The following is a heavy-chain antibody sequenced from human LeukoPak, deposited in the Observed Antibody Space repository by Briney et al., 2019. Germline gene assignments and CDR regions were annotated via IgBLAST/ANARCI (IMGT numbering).Heavy chain of an antibody. D-gene: IGHD2-2*01. CDR2: INHSGST. CDR1: GGSFSGYY. CDR3: ARFKYIVVVPAGFDY. Sequence: SETLSLTSAVYGGSFSGYYWSWIRQPPGKGLEWIGEINHSGSTNYNPSLKSRVTISVDTSKNQFSLKLSSVTAADTAVYYCARFKYIVVVPAGFDYWGQGTLVTVSS. J-gene: IGHJ4*02. V-gene: IGHV4-34*01.